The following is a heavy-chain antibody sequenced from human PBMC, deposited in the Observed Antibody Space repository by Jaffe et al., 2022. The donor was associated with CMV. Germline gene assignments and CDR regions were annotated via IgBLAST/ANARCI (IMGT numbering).Heavy chain of an antibody. Sequence: EVQLVESGGGLVQPGGSLRLSCAASGFTFSSYAMSWVRQAPGKGLEWVSAISGSGGSTYYADSVKGRFTISRDNSKNTLYLQMNSLRAEDTAVYYCAKAPFYGDYDPLSYYYMDVWGKGTTVTVSS. D-gene: IGHD4-17*01. CDR3: AKAPFYGDYDPLSYYYMDV. V-gene: IGHV3-23*04. J-gene: IGHJ6*03. CDR1: GFTFSSYA. CDR2: ISGSGGST.